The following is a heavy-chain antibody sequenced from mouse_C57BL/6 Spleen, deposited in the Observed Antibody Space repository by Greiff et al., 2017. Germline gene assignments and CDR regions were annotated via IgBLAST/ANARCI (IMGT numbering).Heavy chain of an antibody. CDR1: GYAFSSYW. D-gene: IGHD1-1*01. V-gene: IGHV1-80*01. Sequence: VKLKQSGAELVKPGASVKISCKASGYAFSSYWMNWVKQRPGKGLEWIGQIYPGDGDTNYNGKFKGKATLTADKSSSTAYMQLSSLTSEDSAVYFCARGNYGSSFLDYWGQGTTLTVSS. CDR3: ARGNYGSSFLDY. J-gene: IGHJ2*01. CDR2: IYPGDGDT.